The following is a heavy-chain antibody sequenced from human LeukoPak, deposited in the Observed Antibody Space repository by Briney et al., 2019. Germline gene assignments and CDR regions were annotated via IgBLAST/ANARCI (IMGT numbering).Heavy chain of an antibody. V-gene: IGHV4-28*03. Sequence: PSETLSLTCAVSGYSISSSNWWGWIRQPPGKGLEWIGYIYYSGSTNYHPSLKSRVTISVDTSKSQFSLKLSSVTAADTALYYCARVSNRDSSGYYWGFDYWGQGTLVTVSS. CDR1: GYSISSSNW. J-gene: IGHJ4*02. CDR2: IYYSGST. CDR3: ARVSNRDSSGYYWGFDY. D-gene: IGHD3-22*01.